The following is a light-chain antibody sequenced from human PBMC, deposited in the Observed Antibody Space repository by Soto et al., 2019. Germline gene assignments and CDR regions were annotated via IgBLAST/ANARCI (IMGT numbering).Light chain of an antibody. Sequence: EIVLTQSPGTLSLSPGERATLSCRASQSVPSNFLAWYQQKPGQDPILLIYGVSRRATGIPDRFSGSGSGSDFPLTISRLEPEHFTVYYCQQYDSPCTFDQGTKVEIQ. CDR2: GVS. J-gene: IGKJ1*01. V-gene: IGKV3-20*01. CDR3: QQYDSPCT. CDR1: QSVPSNF.